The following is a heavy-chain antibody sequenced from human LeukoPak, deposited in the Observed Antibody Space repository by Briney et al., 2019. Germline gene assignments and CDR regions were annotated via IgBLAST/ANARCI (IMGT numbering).Heavy chain of an antibody. V-gene: IGHV6-1*01. Sequence: SQTLSLTCAISGDSVSSNSVAWNWIRQSPSRGLEWLGRTYYRSRWFNDYAVSVESRITINADTSKNQFSLQMNSATPGDTAVYYCARSRDITTTGTNAFDIWGQGTTVTVSS. CDR1: GDSVSSNSVA. CDR3: ARSRDITTTGTNAFDI. J-gene: IGHJ3*02. D-gene: IGHD1-1*01. CDR2: TYYRSRWFN.